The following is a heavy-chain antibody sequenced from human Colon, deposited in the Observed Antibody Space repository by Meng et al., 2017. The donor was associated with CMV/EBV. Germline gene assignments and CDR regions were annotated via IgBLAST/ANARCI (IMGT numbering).Heavy chain of an antibody. CDR2: ISGYGETR. J-gene: IGHJ4*02. D-gene: IGHD1-26*01. CDR3: VKYSAPWDIRSLDR. Sequence: GGSLRLSCAASGFTFNNYAMSWVRQAPGKGLEWLSVISGYGETRIYADAVRGRFVISRDNSKDILYLQMDSLRAEDTAVYYCVKYSAPWDIRSLDRWGQGTLVTVSS. V-gene: IGHV3-23*01. CDR1: GFTFNNYA.